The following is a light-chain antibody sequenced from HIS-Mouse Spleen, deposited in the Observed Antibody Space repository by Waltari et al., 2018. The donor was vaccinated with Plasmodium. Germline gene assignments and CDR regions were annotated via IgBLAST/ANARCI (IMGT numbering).Light chain of an antibody. V-gene: IGLV1-47*01. CDR1: SSSIGSNY. Sequence: QSVLTQTPSASGTPGQRVTIPCSGSSSSIGSNYVYCYQQPPGTAPKLLIYRNNQRRSGVPDRFSGSKSGTSASLAISGLRSEDEADYYCAAWDDSLSGWVFGGGTKLTVL. CDR3: AAWDDSLSGWV. J-gene: IGLJ3*02. CDR2: RNN.